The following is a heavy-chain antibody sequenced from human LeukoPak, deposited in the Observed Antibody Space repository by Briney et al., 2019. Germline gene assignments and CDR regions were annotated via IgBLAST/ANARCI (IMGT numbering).Heavy chain of an antibody. V-gene: IGHV1-8*03. Sequence: GASVKVSCKASGGTFSSYAISWVRQAPGQGLEWMGWMNPNSGNTGYAQKFQGRVTITRNTSISTAYMELSSLRSEDTAVYYCARMAYPIEYSSSDSTPFDYWGQGTLVTVSS. CDR2: MNPNSGNT. CDR1: GGTFSSYA. J-gene: IGHJ4*02. D-gene: IGHD6-6*01. CDR3: ARMAYPIEYSSSDSTPFDY.